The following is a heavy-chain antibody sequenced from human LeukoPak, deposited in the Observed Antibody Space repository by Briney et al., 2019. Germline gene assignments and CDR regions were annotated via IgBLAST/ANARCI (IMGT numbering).Heavy chain of an antibody. CDR3: ARGRFDC. CDR2: IYYSGST. J-gene: IGHJ4*02. V-gene: IGHV4-39*07. Sequence: TSETLSLTCTVSGGSISSSSYYWGWIRQPPGKGLEWIGSIYYSGSTYYNPSLKSRVTISVDTSKNQFSLKLSSVTAADTAVYYCARGRFDCWGQGTLVTVSS. CDR1: GGSISSSSYY.